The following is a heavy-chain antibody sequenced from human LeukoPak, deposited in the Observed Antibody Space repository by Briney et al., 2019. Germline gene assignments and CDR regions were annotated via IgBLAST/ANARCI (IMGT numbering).Heavy chain of an antibody. CDR2: IYYRGST. CDR3: ARGGDYGDLRYFDY. D-gene: IGHD4-17*01. J-gene: IGHJ4*02. Sequence: SETLSLTCTVSGGSINNYYWSWIRQPPGKGLEWIGYIYYRGSTNYNPSLKSRVAFSVDTSKNQFSLKLNSVTAADTAVYYCARGGDYGDLRYFDYWGQGTLVTVSS. V-gene: IGHV4-59*01. CDR1: GGSINNYY.